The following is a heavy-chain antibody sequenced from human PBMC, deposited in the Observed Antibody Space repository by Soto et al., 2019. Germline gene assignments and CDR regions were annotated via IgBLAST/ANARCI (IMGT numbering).Heavy chain of an antibody. D-gene: IGHD6-19*01. CDR2: IGTAGDT. Sequence: GGSLRLSCAAPGCTLSSYDMNWVRQATGKGLEWVSAIGTAGDTYYPGSVKGRFTISRENAKNSLYLQMNSLRAGDTAVYYCARGAVAGYYYYYGMDVWGPGTTVTVSS. CDR3: ARGAVAGYYYYYGMDV. CDR1: GCTLSSYD. V-gene: IGHV3-13*01. J-gene: IGHJ6*02.